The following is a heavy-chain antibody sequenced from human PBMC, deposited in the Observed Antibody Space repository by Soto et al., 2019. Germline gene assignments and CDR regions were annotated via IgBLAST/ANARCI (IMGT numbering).Heavy chain of an antibody. D-gene: IGHD2-21*02. J-gene: IGHJ6*02. V-gene: IGHV2-5*05. CDR3: VQSRCGGDCLQSYSSHSYYGLDV. Sequence: QITLKESGPTLVKPTQTLTLTCTFSGFSLSTTGEGVGWIRQPPGKALEWLALIYWDDDKRYGPSLKSRLTITKDTSKNQVVLTMANLDPVDTATYYCVQSRCGGDCLQSYSSHSYYGLDVWGQGTTVTVSS. CDR2: IYWDDDK. CDR1: GFSLSTTGEG.